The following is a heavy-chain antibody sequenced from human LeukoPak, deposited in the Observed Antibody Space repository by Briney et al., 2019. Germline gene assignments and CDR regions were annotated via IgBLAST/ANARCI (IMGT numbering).Heavy chain of an antibody. Sequence: SETLSLTCTVSGGSISSSSYYWGWIRQPPGKGLEWIGSIYYSGSTYYNPSLKSRVTISVDTSKNQFSLKLSSVTAADTAVYYCARPRTMTADAFDIWGQGTMVTVSS. CDR3: ARPRTMTADAFDI. J-gene: IGHJ3*02. V-gene: IGHV4-39*01. D-gene: IGHD2-21*02. CDR1: GGSISSSSYY. CDR2: IYYSGST.